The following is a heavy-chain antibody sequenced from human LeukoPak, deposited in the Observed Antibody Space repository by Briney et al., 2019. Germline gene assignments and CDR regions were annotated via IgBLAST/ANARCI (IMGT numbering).Heavy chain of an antibody. V-gene: IGHV4-59*01. CDR2: VYYSGST. Sequence: SETLSLTCTVSGGSISTYYWSWVRQPPGKGLEWIGYVYYSGSTEYNPSLKSRVTISVDTSKIQLSLKLNSMTAADTAVYYCARGRDFWSGYSFDYWGQGTLVTVSS. D-gene: IGHD3-3*01. J-gene: IGHJ4*02. CDR1: GGSISTYY. CDR3: ARGRDFWSGYSFDY.